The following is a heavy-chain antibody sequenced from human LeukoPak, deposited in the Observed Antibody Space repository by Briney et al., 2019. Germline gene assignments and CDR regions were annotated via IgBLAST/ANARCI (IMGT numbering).Heavy chain of an antibody. D-gene: IGHD6-6*01. CDR2: ISGSGGST. J-gene: IGHJ4*02. Sequence: GGSLRLSCAASGFTFSSYAMSWVRQAPVKGLEWVSSISGSGGSTYYADSVKGRFTISRDNSKNTLYLQMNSLRAEDTAVYYCAKDMGPYSSSSSPCDYWGQGTLVTVSS. V-gene: IGHV3-23*01. CDR3: AKDMGPYSSSSSPCDY. CDR1: GFTFSSYA.